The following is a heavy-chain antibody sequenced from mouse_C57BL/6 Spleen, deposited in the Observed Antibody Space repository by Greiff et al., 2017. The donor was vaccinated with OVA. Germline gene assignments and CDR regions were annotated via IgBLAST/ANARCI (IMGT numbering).Heavy chain of an antibody. CDR3: ARERADY. J-gene: IGHJ4*01. Sequence: VQLQQSGAELVRPGTSVKVSCKASGYAFTNYLIEWVKQRPGQGLEWIGVINPGSGGTNYNEKFKGKATLTADKSSSTAYMQLSSLTSEDSAVYFCARERADYWGQGTSVTVSS. CDR1: GYAFTNYL. V-gene: IGHV1-54*01. D-gene: IGHD3-3*01. CDR2: INPGSGGT.